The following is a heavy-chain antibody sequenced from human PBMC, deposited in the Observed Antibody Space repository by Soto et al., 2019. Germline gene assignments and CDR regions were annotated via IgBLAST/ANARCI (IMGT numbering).Heavy chain of an antibody. CDR2: IIPVFGIS. J-gene: IGHJ6*02. CDR1: GGNPSNSA. CDR3: AGGRIVVAGSSAYYSMDV. Sequence: QVHLLLQSGAEVKKPGSSVKVACKASGGNPSNSAISWVRQAPGQGLEWLGGIIPVFGISSHAQNFQGRVTITADESTSTAYMELSSLRSEDTAVDFCAGGRIVVAGSSAYYSMDVWGQGTTVTVSS. D-gene: IGHD6-19*01. V-gene: IGHV1-69*01.